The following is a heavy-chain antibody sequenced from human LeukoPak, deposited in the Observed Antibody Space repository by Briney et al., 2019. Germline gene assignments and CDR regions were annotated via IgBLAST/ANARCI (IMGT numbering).Heavy chain of an antibody. CDR2: SYYSGST. V-gene: IGHV4-59*01. D-gene: IGHD3-3*01. CDR1: GGSISSYY. Sequence: SETLSLTCTVSGGSISSYYWSWIRQPPGKGLEWIGYSYYSGSTNYNPSLKSRVTISVDTSKNQFSLKLSSVTAADTAVYYCARDRDDFWSGYSAMDVWGKGTTVTVSS. J-gene: IGHJ6*04. CDR3: ARDRDDFWSGYSAMDV.